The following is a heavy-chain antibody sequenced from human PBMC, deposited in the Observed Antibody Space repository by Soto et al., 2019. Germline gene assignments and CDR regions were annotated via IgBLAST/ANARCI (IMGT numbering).Heavy chain of an antibody. CDR2: ISSNGGST. CDR1: GFTFSSYA. D-gene: IGHD3-22*01. CDR3: VKINYYDSSGLTQKDCYYYYYGMDV. V-gene: IGHV3-64D*06. Sequence: GGSLRLSCSASGFTFSSYAMHWVRQAPGKGLEYVSAISSNGGSTYYADSVKGRFTISRDNSKNTLYLQMSSLRAEDTAVYYCVKINYYDSSGLTQKDCYYYYYGMDVWGQGTTVTVSS. J-gene: IGHJ6*02.